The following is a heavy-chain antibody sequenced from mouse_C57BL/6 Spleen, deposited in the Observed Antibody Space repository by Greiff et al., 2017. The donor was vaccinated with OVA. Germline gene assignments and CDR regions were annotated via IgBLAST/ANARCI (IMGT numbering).Heavy chain of an antibody. V-gene: IGHV3-6*01. CDR3: ARGDYAFAY. Sequence: EVQLQESGPGLVKPSQSLSLTCSVTGYSITSGYYWNWIRQFPGNTLEWMGYISYDGSNNYNPSLKNRISITRDTSKNQFFLKWNSVTTEDTATCYCARGDYAFAYWGQGTLVTVSA. CDR1: GYSITSGYY. D-gene: IGHD2-4*01. CDR2: ISYDGSN. J-gene: IGHJ3*01.